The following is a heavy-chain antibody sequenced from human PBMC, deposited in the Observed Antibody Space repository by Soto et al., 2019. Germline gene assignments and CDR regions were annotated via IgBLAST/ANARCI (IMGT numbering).Heavy chain of an antibody. CDR2: INAGNGNT. CDR1: GYTFTSYA. J-gene: IGHJ6*02. Sequence: QVQLVQSGAEEKKPGASVKVSCKASGYTFTSYAMHWVRQAPGQRLEWMGWINAGNGNTKYSQKFQGRVTITRDTAASTAYMELSSVRSEDTAVYYCARDTSYYGMDVWGQGTTVTVSS. D-gene: IGHD3-3*01. V-gene: IGHV1-3*05. CDR3: ARDTSYYGMDV.